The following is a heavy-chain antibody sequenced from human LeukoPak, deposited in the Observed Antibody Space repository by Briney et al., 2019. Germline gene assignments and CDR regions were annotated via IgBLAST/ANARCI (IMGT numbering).Heavy chain of an antibody. Sequence: PGGSLRLSCAAPGFTVSSNYMSWVRQAPGKGLEWVSVIYSGGSTYYADSVKGRFTISRDNSKNTLYLQMNSLRAEDTAVYYCARDTYYDSSGYPSWFDPWGQGTLVTVSS. CDR1: GFTVSSNY. CDR2: IYSGGST. V-gene: IGHV3-53*01. J-gene: IGHJ5*02. CDR3: ARDTYYDSSGYPSWFDP. D-gene: IGHD3-22*01.